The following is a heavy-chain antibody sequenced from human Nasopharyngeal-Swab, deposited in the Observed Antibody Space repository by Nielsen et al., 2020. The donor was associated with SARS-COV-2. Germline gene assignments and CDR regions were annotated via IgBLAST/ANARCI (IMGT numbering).Heavy chain of an antibody. D-gene: IGHD1-1*01. Sequence: VRQAPGKGLEGVGRIKSSTDGGTTDYIAPVKGRFNISRDDSKNTLYLQMTSLKTEDTAVYYCAADDVGSFSWGQGTLVTVSS. CDR3: AADDVGSFS. CDR2: IKSSTDGGTT. V-gene: IGHV3-15*01. J-gene: IGHJ5*02.